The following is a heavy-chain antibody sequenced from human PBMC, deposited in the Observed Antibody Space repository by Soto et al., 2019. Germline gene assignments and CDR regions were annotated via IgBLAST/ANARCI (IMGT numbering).Heavy chain of an antibody. V-gene: IGHV1-3*01. Sequence: ASVKVSCKASGYTFTSYAMHWVRQAPGQRLEWMGWINAGNGNTKYSQKFQGRVTITRDTSASTAYMELSSLRSEDTAVYYCARDLNYDFWSGYRPATLPGYWGQGTLVTVS. CDR3: ARDLNYDFWSGYRPATLPGY. CDR2: INAGNGNT. CDR1: GYTFTSYA. D-gene: IGHD3-3*01. J-gene: IGHJ4*02.